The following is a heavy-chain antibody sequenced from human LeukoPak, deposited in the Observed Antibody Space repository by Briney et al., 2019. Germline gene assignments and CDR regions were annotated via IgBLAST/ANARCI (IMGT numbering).Heavy chain of an antibody. CDR2: IKEDGSET. V-gene: IGHV3-7*03. D-gene: IGHD2-8*02. Sequence: GSLRLSCAASGFTFSSYAMHWVRRAPGQGLEWVASIKEDGSETHYVDSVRGRFTISRDNDKNSLYLQMNNLRAEDTAMYYCARDGGWWRFDFWGQGALVTVSS. CDR1: GFTFSSYA. CDR3: ARDGGWWRFDF. J-gene: IGHJ4*02.